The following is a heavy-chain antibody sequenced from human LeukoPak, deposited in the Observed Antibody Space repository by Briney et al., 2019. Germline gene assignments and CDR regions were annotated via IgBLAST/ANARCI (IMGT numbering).Heavy chain of an antibody. D-gene: IGHD2-15*01. J-gene: IGHJ4*02. CDR3: AKDRGRTWVQVAN. V-gene: IGHV3-64D*09. CDR1: GFTFSSYA. CDR2: ISSNRGTT. Sequence: GGSLRLSCSASGFTFSSYAMHWVRQAPGKGLEYVSAISSNRGTTYYADSVKGRFTISRDNSKNTLYLQMSSLRAEDTAVYYCAKDRGRTWVQVANWGQGTLVTVSS.